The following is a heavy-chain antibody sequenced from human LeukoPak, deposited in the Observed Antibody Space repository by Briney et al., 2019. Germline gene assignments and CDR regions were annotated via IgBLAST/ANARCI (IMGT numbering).Heavy chain of an antibody. CDR3: ARDRMYDFWSGYYRRYYYYYMDV. CDR1: GGSFSGYY. J-gene: IGHJ6*03. V-gene: IGHV4-59*01. CDR2: IYYSGST. D-gene: IGHD3-3*01. Sequence: SETLSLTCAVYGGSFSGYYWSWIRQPPGKGLEWIGYIYYSGSTNYNPSLKSRVTISVDTSKNQFSLKLSSVTAADTAVYYCARDRMYDFWSGYYRRYYYYYMDVWGKGTTVTVSS.